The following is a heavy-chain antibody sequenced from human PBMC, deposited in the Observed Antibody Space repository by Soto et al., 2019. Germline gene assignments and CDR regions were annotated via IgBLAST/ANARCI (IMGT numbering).Heavy chain of an antibody. J-gene: IGHJ5*02. CDR2: TYYRSKWYN. CDR1: GDSVSSNSAA. Sequence: PSQTLSLTCAISGDSVSSNSAASNWIRHSPSRGLEWLGRTYYRSKWYNDYAVSVKSRITINPDTSKNQFSLQLNSVTPEDTAVYYCARDWPMVRDNWFDPWGQGTLVTVSS. CDR3: ARDWPMVRDNWFDP. V-gene: IGHV6-1*01. D-gene: IGHD3-10*01.